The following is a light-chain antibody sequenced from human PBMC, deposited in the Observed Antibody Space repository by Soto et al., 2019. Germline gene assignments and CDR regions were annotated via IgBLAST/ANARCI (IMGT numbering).Light chain of an antibody. CDR3: LSFESSLSVV. CDR1: SSNIGAGYD. J-gene: IGLJ2*01. CDR2: GNT. V-gene: IGLV1-40*01. Sequence: QSVLTQPPSVSGAPGQRVTISCTGSSSNIGAGYDVHWYQQLPGRAPKLLIYGNTNRTSVVHDRCSGSRSGTSASMAITGLQAQDEADYYCLSFESSLSVVFGGGTKVTVL.